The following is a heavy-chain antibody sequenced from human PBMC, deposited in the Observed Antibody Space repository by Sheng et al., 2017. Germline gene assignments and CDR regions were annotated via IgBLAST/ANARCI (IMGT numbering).Heavy chain of an antibody. J-gene: IGHJ6*03. CDR3: AILSSSWYLHYYYYYMDV. Sequence: QLQLQESGPGLVKPSETLSLTCTVSGGSISSSSYYWGWIRQPPGKGLEWIGSIYYSGSTYYNPSLKSRVTISVDTSKNQFSLKLSSVTAADTAVYYCAILSSSWYLHYYYYYMDVWGQGTTVTVSS. V-gene: IGHV4-39*07. D-gene: IGHD6-13*01. CDR2: IYYSGST. CDR1: GGSISSSSYY.